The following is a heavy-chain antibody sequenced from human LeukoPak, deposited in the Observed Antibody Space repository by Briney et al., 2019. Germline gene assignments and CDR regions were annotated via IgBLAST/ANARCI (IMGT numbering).Heavy chain of an antibody. J-gene: IGHJ4*02. CDR2: ISSSSSYI. CDR3: ARGALGYSYGYFDY. Sequence: GGSLRLSCAASGFTFSSYSMNWVRQAPGKGLEWVSSISSSSSYIYYADSVKGRFTISRDNAKNSLYLQMNSLGAEDTAVYYCARGALGYSYGYFDYWGQGTLVTVSS. V-gene: IGHV3-21*01. CDR1: GFTFSSYS. D-gene: IGHD5-18*01.